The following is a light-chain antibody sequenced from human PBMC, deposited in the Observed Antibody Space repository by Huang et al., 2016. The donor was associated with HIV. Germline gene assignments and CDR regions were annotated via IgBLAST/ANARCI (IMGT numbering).Light chain of an antibody. CDR1: QGIANY. CDR3: QGYNSAPYT. Sequence: DIQMTQSPTSRFPFVGDRVTITCRASQGIANYLAWYQQKPGKVPQLLIYASSTLQSGVPSRFSSSGSVTDFTLTISSLQPEDVATYYCQGYNSAPYTFGPGTKVDLK. CDR2: ASS. V-gene: IGKV1-27*01. J-gene: IGKJ3*01.